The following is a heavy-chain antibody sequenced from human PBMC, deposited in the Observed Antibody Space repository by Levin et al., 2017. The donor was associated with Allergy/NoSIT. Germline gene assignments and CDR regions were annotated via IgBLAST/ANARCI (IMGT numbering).Heavy chain of an antibody. J-gene: IGHJ1*01. CDR3: ASHSSGGWVGFQH. CDR2: IYPGDSDT. Sequence: KVSCKGSGYSFTSYWIGWVRQMPGKGLEWMGIIYPGDSDTRYSPSFQGQVTISADKSISTAYLQWSSLKASDTAMYYCASHSSGGWVGFQHWGQGTLVTVSS. CDR1: GYSFTSYW. V-gene: IGHV5-51*01. D-gene: IGHD6-19*01.